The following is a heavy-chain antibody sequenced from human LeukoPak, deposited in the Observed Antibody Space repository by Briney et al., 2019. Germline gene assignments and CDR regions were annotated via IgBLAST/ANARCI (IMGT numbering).Heavy chain of an antibody. CDR2: ISGYNGNT. D-gene: IGHD1-26*01. Sequence: ASVKVSCKASGGTFNNYAINWVRQAPGQGLEWMGWISGYNGNTNYAQKLQGRVTMTTDTSTSTAYMELSRLRSDDTAVYYCARGYSGSYFVYWGQGTLVTVSS. J-gene: IGHJ4*02. CDR1: GGTFNNYA. CDR3: ARGYSGSYFVY. V-gene: IGHV1-18*01.